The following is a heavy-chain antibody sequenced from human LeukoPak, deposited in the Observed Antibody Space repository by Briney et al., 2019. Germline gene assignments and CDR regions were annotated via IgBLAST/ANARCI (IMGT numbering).Heavy chain of an antibody. J-gene: IGHJ4*02. CDR1: GFTFSSYG. D-gene: IGHD3-10*01. V-gene: IGHV3-30*02. Sequence: GGSLRLSWAASGFTFSSYGIHWVRQAPGKGLEWVAFIRYDGSNKYYADSVNGRFTLSRDNSTNTLYLQINSLRAEDPAVYYCAKGRGLWFGESGVDYWGQGTLVTVSS. CDR3: AKGRGLWFGESGVDY. CDR2: IRYDGSNK.